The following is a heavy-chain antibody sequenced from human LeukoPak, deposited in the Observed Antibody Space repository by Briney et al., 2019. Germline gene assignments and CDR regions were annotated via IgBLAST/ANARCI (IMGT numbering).Heavy chain of an antibody. CDR1: GFTFSSYW. Sequence: GGSLRLSCAASGFTFSSYWMNWARQAPGKGLVWVSSINSDASRTSHADSVKGRFTISRDNAKNTLYLQLNSLRAEDTAVYYCARGNYHGMDVWGQGTTVTVSS. J-gene: IGHJ6*02. V-gene: IGHV3-74*01. CDR3: ARGNYHGMDV. D-gene: IGHD3-10*01. CDR2: INSDASRT.